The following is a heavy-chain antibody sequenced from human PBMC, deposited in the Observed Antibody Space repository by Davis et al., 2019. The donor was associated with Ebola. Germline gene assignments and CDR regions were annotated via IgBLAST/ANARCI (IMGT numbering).Heavy chain of an antibody. CDR3: ARDIYYYDMDV. V-gene: IGHV4-34*09. CDR2: IYYSGST. Sequence: SETLSLTCAVYGGSFSGYYWSWIRQPPGKGLEWIGYIYYSGSTYYNPSLKSRVTISVDTSKNQFSLKLSSVTAADTAMYYCARDIYYYDMDVWGQGTTVTVSS. CDR1: GGSFSGYY. J-gene: IGHJ6*02.